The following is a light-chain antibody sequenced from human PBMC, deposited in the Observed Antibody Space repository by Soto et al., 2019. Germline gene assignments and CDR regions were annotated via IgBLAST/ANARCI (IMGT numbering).Light chain of an antibody. Sequence: QSVLTQPASVSGSPGQSITISCTGTSSDVGGYNLVSWYQHHPGKAPKLMIYDVNNRPSGVSNRFSGSKSGNTASLTISGLQAEDEADYYCSSFTNKNTLLFGGGTKVTVL. CDR2: DVN. V-gene: IGLV2-14*01. CDR3: SSFTNKNTLL. CDR1: SSDVGGYNL. J-gene: IGLJ2*01.